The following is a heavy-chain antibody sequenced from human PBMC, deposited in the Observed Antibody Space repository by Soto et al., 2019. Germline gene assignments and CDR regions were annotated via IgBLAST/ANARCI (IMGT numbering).Heavy chain of an antibody. Sequence: QLQLQESGPGLVKPSETLSLTCTVSGGSISSSYHYWGWIRQPPGKGLQWIGSIYYSGDTYYNPSIKRRDTMSADTSNCQFSLELRSVTAADTAVYYCASLYFNLLTWFSHYYVDEWGKGTTVTVSS. CDR1: GGSISSSYHY. CDR3: ASLYFNLLTWFSHYYVDE. D-gene: IGHD2-8*01. J-gene: IGHJ6*03. CDR2: IYYSGDT. V-gene: IGHV4-39*01.